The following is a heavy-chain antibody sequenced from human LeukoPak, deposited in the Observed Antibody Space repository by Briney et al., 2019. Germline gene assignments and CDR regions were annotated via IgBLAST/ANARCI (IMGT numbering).Heavy chain of an antibody. CDR2: LYPGVST. CDR1: GGPIYSYY. D-gene: IGHD3-22*01. J-gene: IGHJ6*03. Sequence: SETLSLTCTVSGGPIYSYYWSWIRQTAGKGLEWIGRLYPGVSTNYNPSLKSRVTMSVDTFKNQFALKLSAVTAADTAVYYSTGYSPGHYMDVWGKGTTVTVSS. V-gene: IGHV4-4*07. CDR3: TGYSPGHYMDV.